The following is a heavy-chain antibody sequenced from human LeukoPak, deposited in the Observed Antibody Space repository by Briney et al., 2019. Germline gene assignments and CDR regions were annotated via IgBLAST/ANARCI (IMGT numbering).Heavy chain of an antibody. V-gene: IGHV1-69*04. CDR1: GGTFSSYA. D-gene: IGHD3-22*01. CDR3: ARARHDSSGYYSDY. CDR2: TIPILGIA. J-gene: IGHJ4*02. Sequence: GASVKVSCKASGGTFSSYAISWVRQAPGQGLEWMGRTIPILGIANYAQKFQGRVTITADKSTSTAYMELSSLRSEDTAVYYCARARHDSSGYYSDYWGQGTLVTVSS.